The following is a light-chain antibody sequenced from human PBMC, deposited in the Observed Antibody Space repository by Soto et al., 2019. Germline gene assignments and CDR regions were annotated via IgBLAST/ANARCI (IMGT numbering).Light chain of an antibody. CDR3: KQRYSMHLT. V-gene: IGKV1-39*01. J-gene: IGKJ3*01. CDR2: EAS. Sequence: DIQMTQSPSSLSASVGDRVTITCRASQNISSHLNWYQQKPGKAPQLLIYEASSLQGGVPSRFHGSRYGTDFTHTNNRLQADDFAINYCKQRYSMHLTFGPGTRVDIK. CDR1: QNISSH.